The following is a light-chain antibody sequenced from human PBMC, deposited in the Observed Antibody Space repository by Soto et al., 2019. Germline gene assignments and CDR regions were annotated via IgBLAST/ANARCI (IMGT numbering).Light chain of an antibody. CDR1: SSDVGGYNF. V-gene: IGLV2-14*01. J-gene: IGLJ1*01. CDR3: SSYTGSSSRYV. Sequence: QSVLTQPASVSGSPGQSITISCTGTSSDVGGYNFVSWYQQYPGEAPKLMIYEVSNRPSGVSNRFSGSKSGDTASLTISGLQAEDETDYYCSSYTGSSSRYVFGTGTKVTVL. CDR2: EVS.